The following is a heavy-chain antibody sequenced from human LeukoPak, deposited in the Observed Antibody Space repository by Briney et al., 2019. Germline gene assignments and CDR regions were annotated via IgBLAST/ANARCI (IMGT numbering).Heavy chain of an antibody. CDR3: ARGRGPPTFYDFWSGYWVSYFDY. J-gene: IGHJ4*02. Sequence: SETLSLTCAVYGGSFSDYYWSWIRQPPGKGLEWIGEINHSGSTNYNPSLKSRVTISVDTSKNQFSLKLNSVTAADTAVYYCARGRGPPTFYDFWSGYWVSYFDYWGQGTLVTVSS. V-gene: IGHV4-34*01. CDR1: GGSFSDYY. D-gene: IGHD3-3*01. CDR2: INHSGST.